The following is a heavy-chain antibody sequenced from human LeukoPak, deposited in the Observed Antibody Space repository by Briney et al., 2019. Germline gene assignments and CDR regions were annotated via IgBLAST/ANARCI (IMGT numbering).Heavy chain of an antibody. Sequence: SETLSLTSTVAGGSISSYYWSWIRPPPGNLLEWIGTIYYSVSTIYIPSLKSQVAVPVHTYKKQFSLKLISGPAADAAVYYGARQRRAYCSGRSCYPSGIDMWGQGTMVTVSS. CDR1: GGSISSYY. D-gene: IGHD2-15*01. J-gene: IGHJ3*02. CDR3: ARQRRAYCSGRSCYPSGIDM. CDR2: IYYSVST. V-gene: IGHV4-59*08.